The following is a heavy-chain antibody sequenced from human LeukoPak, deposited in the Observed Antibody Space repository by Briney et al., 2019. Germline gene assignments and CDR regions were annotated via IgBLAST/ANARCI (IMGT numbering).Heavy chain of an antibody. V-gene: IGHV3-30-3*01. CDR3: AREGIRGYYMDV. Sequence: GRSLRLSCAASGFTFSSYAMHWVRQAPGKGLEWVAVISYDGSNKYYADSVKGRFTISRDNSKNTLYLQMNSLRAEDTAVYYCAREGIRGYYMDVWGKGTTVTVSS. J-gene: IGHJ6*03. CDR2: ISYDGSNK. CDR1: GFTFSSYA.